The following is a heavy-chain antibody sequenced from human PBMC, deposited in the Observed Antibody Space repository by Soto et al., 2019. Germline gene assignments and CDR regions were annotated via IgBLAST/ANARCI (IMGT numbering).Heavy chain of an antibody. CDR1: GGSISSYY. V-gene: IGHV4-59*01. Sequence: SSETLSLTCTVSGGSISSYYWSWIRQPPGKGLEWIGYIYYSGSTNYNPSLKSRVTISVDTSKNQFSLKLSSVTAADTAVYYCARDRGRGYCSGGSSSNWFDPWGQGTLVTVSS. J-gene: IGHJ5*02. D-gene: IGHD2-15*01. CDR3: ARDRGRGYCSGGSSSNWFDP. CDR2: IYYSGST.